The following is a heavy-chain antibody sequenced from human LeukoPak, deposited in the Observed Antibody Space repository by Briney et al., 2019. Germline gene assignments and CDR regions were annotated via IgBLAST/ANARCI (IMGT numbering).Heavy chain of an antibody. CDR1: GFTYSSCA. Sequence: GGSLRLSCGASGFTYSSCAMNWVPEAPGKGVEFVSAISGVGCTTYYADSVNARFTISSDNSKNTLFLQMNSLRAEDTAVYYCAKDQGWTFDYWGQGTLVTVSS. CDR2: ISGVGCTT. CDR3: AKDQGWTFDY. V-gene: IGHV3-23*01. D-gene: IGHD2-15*01. J-gene: IGHJ4*02.